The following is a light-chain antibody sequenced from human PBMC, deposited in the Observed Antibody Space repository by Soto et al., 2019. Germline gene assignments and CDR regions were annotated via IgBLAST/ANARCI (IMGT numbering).Light chain of an antibody. CDR2: GAS. Sequence: EIVLTQSPGTLSLSPGERATLSCRASQSVSSSFLTWYQQKPGQAPRLLIYGASSRATGIPDRFSGSGSGTDFTLTISRLEPEDFAVYYCQHYDSSPSLTFGGGTKVDIK. CDR1: QSVSSSF. CDR3: QHYDSSPSLT. J-gene: IGKJ4*01. V-gene: IGKV3-20*01.